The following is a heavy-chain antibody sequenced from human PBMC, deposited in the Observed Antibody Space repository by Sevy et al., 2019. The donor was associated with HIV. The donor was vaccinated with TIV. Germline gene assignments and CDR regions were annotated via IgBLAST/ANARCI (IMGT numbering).Heavy chain of an antibody. CDR1: GFTLSNFG. V-gene: IGHV3-30*02. CDR3: AKASGGAPTGGGYVDD. D-gene: IGHD3-16*01. J-gene: IGHJ4*02. CDR2: TRYDGNLK. Sequence: GGSLRLSCAASGFTLSNFGMHWVRRAPGKGLEWVAFTRYDGNLKYYADSVKGGFIVSRDNSDNTLYLQMNRVRVEDTAVYYCAKASGGAPTGGGYVDDWGQGTVVTVSS.